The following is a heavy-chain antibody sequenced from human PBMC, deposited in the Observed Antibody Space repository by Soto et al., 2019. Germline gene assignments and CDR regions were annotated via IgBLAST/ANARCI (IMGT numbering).Heavy chain of an antibody. CDR3: ARTFDY. CDR1: GYSIASGYY. CDR2: IYHAGSV. V-gene: IGHV4-38-2*01. Sequence: SETLSLTCAVSGYSIASGYYWAWIRQSPGKGLEWIGSIYHAGSVYYNPSLNSRVAVSLDTSKNHFSLKLTSVTAADTAVYYCARTFDYWGHGTLVTVSS. J-gene: IGHJ4*01.